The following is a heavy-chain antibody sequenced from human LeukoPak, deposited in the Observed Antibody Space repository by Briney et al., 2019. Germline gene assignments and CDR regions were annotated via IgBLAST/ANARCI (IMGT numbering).Heavy chain of an antibody. CDR3: ARDLEYYGSSDYPDYFDY. V-gene: IGHV3-48*01. CDR2: ISSSSSTI. J-gene: IGHJ4*02. D-gene: IGHD3-22*01. CDR1: GFIFSSYG. Sequence: GGSLRLSCAASGFIFSSYGINWVRQAPGKGLEWVSYISSSSSTIYYADSVKGRFTISRDNAKNSLNLQMNSLRAEDTAVYYCARDLEYYGSSDYPDYFDYWGQGTLVTVSS.